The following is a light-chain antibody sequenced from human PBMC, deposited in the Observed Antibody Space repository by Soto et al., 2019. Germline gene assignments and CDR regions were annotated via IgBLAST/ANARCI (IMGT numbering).Light chain of an antibody. J-gene: IGKJ4*01. CDR1: QRVSSN. CDR3: QQYNVWPLP. CDR2: VAS. Sequence: EIVMTQSPATLSVSPGERATLSCRASQRVSSNLAWYQQKPGQTPKLLIYVASTRATGIPARFSGSGSGTEYTLTISSLQSEDFADYYCQQYNVWPLPFGGGTKVEFK. V-gene: IGKV3-15*01.